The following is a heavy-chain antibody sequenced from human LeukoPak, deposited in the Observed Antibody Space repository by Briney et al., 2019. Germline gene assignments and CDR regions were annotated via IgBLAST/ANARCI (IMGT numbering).Heavy chain of an antibody. D-gene: IGHD4-17*01. V-gene: IGHV3-30*01. Sequence: GRSLRLSCAASGFTFSAYAMHWVRQAPGKGLEWVAVISYNGSHKYYADSVKGRFTISRDNLKNTLFLQMNSLRAEDTAVYYCARDYSFYGVNWFDPWGQGTLVTVSS. CDR3: ARDYSFYGVNWFDP. J-gene: IGHJ5*02. CDR2: ISYNGSHK. CDR1: GFTFSAYA.